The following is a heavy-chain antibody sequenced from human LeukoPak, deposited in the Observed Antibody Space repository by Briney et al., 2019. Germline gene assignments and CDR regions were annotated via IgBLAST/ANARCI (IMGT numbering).Heavy chain of an antibody. Sequence: GGSLRLSCAASGFTFSSYSMNWVRQAPGKGLEWVSYISSSSSTIYYADSVKGRFTISRDNAKNSLYLQMNSLRAEDTAVYYCARDSYYDYVWGSYRYMTDAFDIWGQGTMVTVSS. V-gene: IGHV3-48*01. CDR1: GFTFSSYS. CDR3: ARDSYYDYVWGSYRYMTDAFDI. D-gene: IGHD3-16*02. CDR2: ISSSSSTI. J-gene: IGHJ3*02.